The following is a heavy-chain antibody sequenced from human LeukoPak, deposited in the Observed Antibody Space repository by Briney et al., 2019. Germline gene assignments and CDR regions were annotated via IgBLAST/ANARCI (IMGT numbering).Heavy chain of an antibody. CDR2: ISHDGTI. Sequence: SETLSLTCGVSGGSIDITNYWSWVRQAPGKGLEWIGEISHDGTIDYNPSLRSRVAMSLDRANNQFSLSLTSVTAADTAVYYCTRENRPFCPFAYWGQGVLVTVSS. D-gene: IGHD2/OR15-2a*01. CDR3: TRENRPFCPFAY. J-gene: IGHJ4*02. CDR1: GGSIDITNY. V-gene: IGHV4-4*02.